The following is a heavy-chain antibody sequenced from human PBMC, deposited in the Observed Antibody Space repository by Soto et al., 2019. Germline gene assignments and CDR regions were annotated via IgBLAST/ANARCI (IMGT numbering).Heavy chain of an antibody. V-gene: IGHV3-11*06. CDR3: ARDRALGFGEYFDY. Sequence: GGPLRLSCAASGFTFSDYYMSWIRQAPGKGLEWVSYISSSSSYTNYADSVKGRFTISRDNAKNSLDLQMNSLRAEDTAVYYCARDRALGFGEYFDYWAQGTLVTVSS. J-gene: IGHJ4*02. CDR2: ISSSSSYT. D-gene: IGHD3-10*01. CDR1: GFTFSDYY.